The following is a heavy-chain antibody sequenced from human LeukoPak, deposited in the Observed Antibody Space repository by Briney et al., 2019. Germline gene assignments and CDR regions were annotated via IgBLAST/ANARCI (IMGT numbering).Heavy chain of an antibody. CDR1: GFTFSSYW. V-gene: IGHV4-4*02. CDR3: ARGRRVVVPAAITRLDY. Sequence: GSLRLSCAASGFTFSSYWMSWVRQAPGKGLEWIGSIYHSGSTYYNPSLKSRVTISVDTSKNQFSLKLSSVTAADTAVYYCARGRRVVVPAAITRLDYWGQGTLVTVSS. J-gene: IGHJ4*02. CDR2: IYHSGST. D-gene: IGHD2-2*01.